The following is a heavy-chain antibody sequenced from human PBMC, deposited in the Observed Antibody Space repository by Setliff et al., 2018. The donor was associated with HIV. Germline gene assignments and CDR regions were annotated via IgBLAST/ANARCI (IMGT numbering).Heavy chain of an antibody. Sequence: SETLSLTCTLCGASFSGYFWSWIRQPPGKGLEWIGEINHAGSTNFNPSLKGRVTISVDMSKRQFSLHLTSVTAADTAVYYCATLSGPVDHWGQGTLVTVS. CDR1: GASFSGYF. V-gene: IGHV4-34*01. D-gene: IGHD3-3*01. CDR2: INHAGST. J-gene: IGHJ4*02. CDR3: ATLSGPVDH.